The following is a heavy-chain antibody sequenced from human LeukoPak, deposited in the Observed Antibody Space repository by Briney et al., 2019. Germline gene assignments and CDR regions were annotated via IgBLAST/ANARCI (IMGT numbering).Heavy chain of an antibody. CDR3: ARDRTPAAILN. D-gene: IGHD2-2*01. J-gene: IGHJ4*02. CDR2: IKQDGSEK. V-gene: IGHV3-7*05. Sequence: PPGGSLRLSCAASGFPFSSYWMSWVRQAPGKGLEWVANIKQDGSEKKYVDSVKGRFTISRDNTKNSLYLQMKSLRGEDTAVYYCARDRTPAAILNWGQGTLVTVSS. CDR1: GFPFSSYW.